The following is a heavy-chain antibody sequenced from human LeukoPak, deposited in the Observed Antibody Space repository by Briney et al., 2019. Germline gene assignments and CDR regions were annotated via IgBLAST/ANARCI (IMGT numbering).Heavy chain of an antibody. CDR1: GFTFSSYW. CDR2: IKQDGSEK. CDR3: ARDLSRSFSMIRGLIQHREFDF. V-gene: IGHV3-7*01. Sequence: GGSLRLSCAASGFTFSSYWMSWVRQAPGKGLEWVANIKQDGSEKYYVDSVKGRFTISKDNAKNPLYLQMNSLRADDTAVYYCARDLSRSFSMIRGLIQHREFDFWGRGTLVTVSS. D-gene: IGHD3-10*01. J-gene: IGHJ4*02.